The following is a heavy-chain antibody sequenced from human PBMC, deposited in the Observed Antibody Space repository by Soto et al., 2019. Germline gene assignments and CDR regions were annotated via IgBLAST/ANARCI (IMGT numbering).Heavy chain of an antibody. D-gene: IGHD1-20*01. V-gene: IGHV3-73*01. Sequence: GGSRRRSWAASGFTFSWSAMHGGRQASGKGLEWVGRIRIKANRYATAYAASLKGKFTISRDDSKNTAYLQMNSLKTEDTAAYYCTKGYNWNDGPAGYWGQGTLVTVSS. J-gene: IGHJ4*02. CDR3: TKGYNWNDGPAGY. CDR1: GFTFSWSA. CDR2: IRIKANRYAT.